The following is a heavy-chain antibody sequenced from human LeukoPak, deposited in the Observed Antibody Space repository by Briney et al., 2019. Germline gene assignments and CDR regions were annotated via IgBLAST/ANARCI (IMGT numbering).Heavy chain of an antibody. J-gene: IGHJ6*02. CDR1: GFTVSSNY. V-gene: IGHV3-53*05. CDR3: ARDDLGYSSSWFNYYYYGMDV. CDR2: IYSGGST. Sequence: GGSLRLSCAASGFTVSSNYMSWVRQAPGKGLEWVSVIYSGGSTYYADSVKGRFTISRDNSKNTLYLQMNSLRAEDTAVYYCARDDLGYSSSWFNYYYYGMDVWGQGTTVTVSS. D-gene: IGHD6-13*01.